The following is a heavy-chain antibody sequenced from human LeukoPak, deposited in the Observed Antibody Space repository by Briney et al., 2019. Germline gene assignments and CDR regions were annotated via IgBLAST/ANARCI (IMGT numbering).Heavy chain of an antibody. D-gene: IGHD6-19*01. V-gene: IGHV1-2*02. J-gene: IGHJ4*02. CDR3: ARVGSDSSGWRRFDY. CDR2: INPNSGGT. CDR1: GGTFSSYA. Sequence: AASVKVSCKASGGTFSSYAISWVRQAPGQGLEWMGGINPNSGGTNSAQKFQGRVTMTRDTSISTAYMELSRLRSDDTAVYYCARVGSDSSGWRRFDYWGQGTLVTVSS.